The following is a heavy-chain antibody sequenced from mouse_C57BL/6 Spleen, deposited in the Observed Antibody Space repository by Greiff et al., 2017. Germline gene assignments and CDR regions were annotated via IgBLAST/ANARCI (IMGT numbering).Heavy chain of an antibody. CDR2: ISNGGGST. V-gene: IGHV5-12*01. D-gene: IGHD1-1*01. Sequence: EVQRVESGGGLVQPGGSLKLSCAASGFTFSDYYMYWVRQTPEKRLEWVAYISNGGGSTYYPDTVKGRFTISRDNAKNTLYLQMSRLKSEDTAMYYCARRGITTSFYWYFDVWGTGTTVTVSS. CDR1: GFTFSDYY. CDR3: ARRGITTSFYWYFDV. J-gene: IGHJ1*03.